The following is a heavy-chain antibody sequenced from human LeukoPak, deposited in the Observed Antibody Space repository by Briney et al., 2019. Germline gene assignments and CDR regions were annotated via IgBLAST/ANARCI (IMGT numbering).Heavy chain of an antibody. D-gene: IGHD1-26*01. CDR2: IKQDGSEK. Sequence: GGSLRLSCAASGFTFSSYWMSWVRQAPGKGLEWVANIKQDGSEKYYVGSVKGRFTISRDNAKNSLYLQMNSLRAEDTAVYYCAKDIVGASLDYWGQGTLVTVSS. CDR1: GFTFSSYW. CDR3: AKDIVGASLDY. V-gene: IGHV3-7*01. J-gene: IGHJ4*02.